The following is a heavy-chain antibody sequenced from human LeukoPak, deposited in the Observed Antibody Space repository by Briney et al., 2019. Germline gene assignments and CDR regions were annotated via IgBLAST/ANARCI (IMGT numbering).Heavy chain of an antibody. CDR3: ARRYDFWSGYYTDNYYYYGMDV. Sequence: PSETLSLTCAVYGGSFSGYYWSWIRQPPGKGLEWIGEINHSGSTNYNPSLKSRVTISVDTSKNQFSLKLSSVTAADTAVYYCARRYDFWSGYYTDNYYYYGMDVWGQGTTVTVSS. CDR2: INHSGST. D-gene: IGHD3-3*01. CDR1: GGSFSGYY. J-gene: IGHJ6*02. V-gene: IGHV4-34*01.